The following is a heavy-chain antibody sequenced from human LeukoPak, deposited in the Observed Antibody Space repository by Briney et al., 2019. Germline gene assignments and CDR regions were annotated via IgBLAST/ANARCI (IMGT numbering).Heavy chain of an antibody. CDR3: ARQHCSGGDCYFFD. CDR1: GFTFSSYG. Sequence: GGSLRLSCAASGFTFSSYGMHWVRQAPGKGLEWVALIWYDGNNKYYADSVKGRFTISRDNSKNTLYLQLNSLRAEDTAVYYCARQHCSGGDCYFFDWGQGTLVTVSS. J-gene: IGHJ4*02. V-gene: IGHV3-33*01. D-gene: IGHD2-15*01. CDR2: IWYDGNNK.